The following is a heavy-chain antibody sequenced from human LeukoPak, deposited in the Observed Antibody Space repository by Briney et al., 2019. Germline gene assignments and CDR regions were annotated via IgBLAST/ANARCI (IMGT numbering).Heavy chain of an antibody. Sequence: GGSLRLSCAASGFTFSSYGMHWVRQAPGKGLEWVSAISGSGGSTYYADSVKGRFTISRDNSKNTLYLQMNSLRAEDTAVYYCAKSPPPPLYSGPGDAYWGQGTLVTVSS. V-gene: IGHV3-23*01. CDR3: AKSPPPPLYSGPGDAY. J-gene: IGHJ4*02. CDR2: ISGSGGST. D-gene: IGHD5-12*01. CDR1: GFTFSSYG.